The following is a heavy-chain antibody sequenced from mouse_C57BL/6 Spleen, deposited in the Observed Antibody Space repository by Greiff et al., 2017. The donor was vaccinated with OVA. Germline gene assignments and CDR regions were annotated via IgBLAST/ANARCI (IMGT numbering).Heavy chain of an antibody. CDR3: ANYGSSYGWYFDV. CDR2: IYPGDGDT. CDR1: GYAFSSYW. J-gene: IGHJ1*03. V-gene: IGHV1-80*01. D-gene: IGHD1-1*01. Sequence: LQESGAELVKPGASVKISCKASGYAFSSYWMNWVKQRPGKGLEWIGQIYPGDGDTNYNGKFKGKATLTADKSSSTAYMQLSSLTSEDSAVYFCANYGSSYGWYFDVWGTGTTVTVSS.